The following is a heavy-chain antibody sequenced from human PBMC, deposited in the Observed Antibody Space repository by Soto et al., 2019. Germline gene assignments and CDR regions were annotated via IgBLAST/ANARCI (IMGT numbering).Heavy chain of an antibody. V-gene: IGHV4-61*01. Sequence: QVQLQESGPGLVKPSEALSLTCTVSSGSVSSGSYYWHWIRLPPGKALEWIGYIYYNGGTNYNPSLKSRVSMSIDTSKNQFSLKLSSVTAADTAVYYCARGGRSRSNFDYWGQGTLVSVSS. CDR2: IYYNGGT. D-gene: IGHD3-16*01. J-gene: IGHJ4*02. CDR1: SGSVSSGSYY. CDR3: ARGGRSRSNFDY.